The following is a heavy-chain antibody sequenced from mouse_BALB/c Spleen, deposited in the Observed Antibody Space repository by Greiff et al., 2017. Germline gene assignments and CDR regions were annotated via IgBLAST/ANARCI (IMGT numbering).Heavy chain of an antibody. CDR1: GYSITSDYA. D-gene: IGHD3-1*01. CDR2: ISYSGST. CDR3: ARQLDDY. V-gene: IGHV3-2*02. J-gene: IGHJ2*01. Sequence: EVQLLESGPGLVKPSQSLSLTCTVTGYSITSDYAWNWIRQFPGNKLEWMGYISYSGSTSYNPSLKSRISITRDTSKNQFFLQLNSVTTEDTATYYCARQLDDYWGQGTTLTVSS.